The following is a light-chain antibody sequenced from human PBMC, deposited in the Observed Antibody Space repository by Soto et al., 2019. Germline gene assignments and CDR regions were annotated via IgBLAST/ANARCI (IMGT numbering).Light chain of an antibody. CDR1: SGHSSYA. V-gene: IGLV4-69*01. Sequence: QSVLTQSPSASASLGASVKLTCTLSSGHSSYAIAWHQQQPEKGPRYLMNLKSDGSHTKGDGIPDRFSGSSSGAERYLTISSLQSEDEADYYCQTWGTGIRVFGGGTQLTVL. CDR2: LKSDGSH. CDR3: QTWGTGIRV. J-gene: IGLJ3*02.